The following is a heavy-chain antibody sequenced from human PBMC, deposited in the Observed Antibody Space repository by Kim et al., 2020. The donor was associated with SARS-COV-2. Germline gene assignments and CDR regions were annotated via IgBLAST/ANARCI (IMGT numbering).Heavy chain of an antibody. CDR1: GFTFRSYA. V-gene: IGHV3-30*04. J-gene: IGHJ6*02. D-gene: IGHD5-18*01. CDR2: ISYDGSNK. CDR3: AKDANRGYSYGWTYYYYGMDV. Sequence: GGSLRLSCAASGFTFRSYAMHWVRQAPGKGRECVAIISYDGSNKYYADSVKGRFTISRDNSKNTLYLQMNSLGAEDTAVYYRAKDANRGYSYGWTYYYYGMDVWGQGTTVTVSS.